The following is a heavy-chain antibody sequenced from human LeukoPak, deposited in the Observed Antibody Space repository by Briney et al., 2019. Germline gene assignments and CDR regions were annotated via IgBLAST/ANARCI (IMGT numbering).Heavy chain of an antibody. CDR2: ISSSSSTI. D-gene: IGHD3-22*01. J-gene: IGHJ3*02. Sequence: GGSLRLSCAASGFTFSSYEMNWVRQAPGKGLEWVSYISSSSSTIYYGDSVKGRFTISRDNAKSSLYLQMNSLRAEDTAVYYCARDHHRRLYDSQARDTFDIWGQGTMVTVSS. CDR3: ARDHHRRLYDSQARDTFDI. CDR1: GFTFSSYE. V-gene: IGHV3-48*01.